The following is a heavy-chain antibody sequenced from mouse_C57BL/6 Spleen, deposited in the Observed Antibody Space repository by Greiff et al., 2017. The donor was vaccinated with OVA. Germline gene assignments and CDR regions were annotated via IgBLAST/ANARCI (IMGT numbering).Heavy chain of an antibody. CDR3: ARENYYGSSYGYYAMDY. D-gene: IGHD1-1*01. Sequence: QVQLKQPGAELVKPGASVKLSCKASGYTFTSYWMHWVKQRPGQGLEWIGMIHPNSGSTNYNEKFKSKATLTVDKSSSTAYMQLSSLTSEDSAVYYCARENYYGSSYGYYAMDYWGQGTSVTVSS. J-gene: IGHJ4*01. V-gene: IGHV1-64*01. CDR2: IHPNSGST. CDR1: GYTFTSYW.